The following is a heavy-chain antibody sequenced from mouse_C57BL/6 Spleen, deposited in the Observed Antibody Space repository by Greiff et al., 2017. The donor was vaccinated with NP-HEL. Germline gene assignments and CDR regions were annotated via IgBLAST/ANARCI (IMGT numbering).Heavy chain of an antibody. CDR1: GYTFTSYW. D-gene: IGHD2-4*01. CDR3: ARGITTRAMDY. Sequence: VQLQQSGAELVRPGTSVKLSCKASGYTFTSYWMHWVKQRPGQGLEWIGVIDPSDSYTNYNQKFKGKATLTVDTSSSTAYMQLSSLTSEDSAVYYCARGITTRAMDYWGQGTSVTVSS. CDR2: IDPSDSYT. J-gene: IGHJ4*01. V-gene: IGHV1-59*01.